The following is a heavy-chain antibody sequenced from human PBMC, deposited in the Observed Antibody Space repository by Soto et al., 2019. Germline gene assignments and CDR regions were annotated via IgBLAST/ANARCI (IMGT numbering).Heavy chain of an antibody. D-gene: IGHD3-3*01. Sequence: QITLKESGPTLVKPTQTLTLTCTFSGFSLSTSGVGVGWIRQPPGKALEWLALIYWDDDKRYSPSLKSRLTITKDTSKNQVVLTMTNMDPVDTATYYCAHRPGDYDFWSGYYRYYFDYWGQGTLVTVSS. CDR1: GFSLSTSGVG. V-gene: IGHV2-5*02. J-gene: IGHJ4*02. CDR3: AHRPGDYDFWSGYYRYYFDY. CDR2: IYWDDDK.